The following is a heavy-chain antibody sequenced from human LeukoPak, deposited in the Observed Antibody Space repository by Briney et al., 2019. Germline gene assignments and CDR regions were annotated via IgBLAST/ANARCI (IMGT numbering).Heavy chain of an antibody. CDR1: GYTFPSYA. CDR3: ARDLYYYDSSGYRPCGY. D-gene: IGHD3-22*01. V-gene: IGHV7-4-1*02. J-gene: IGHJ4*02. Sequence: ASVKVSCKASGYTFPSYAMNWVRQAPGQGLEWMGWINTNTGNPTYAQGFTGRFVFSLDTSVSTAYLQISSLKAEDTAVYYCARDLYYYDSSGYRPCGYWGQGTLVTVSS. CDR2: INTNTGNP.